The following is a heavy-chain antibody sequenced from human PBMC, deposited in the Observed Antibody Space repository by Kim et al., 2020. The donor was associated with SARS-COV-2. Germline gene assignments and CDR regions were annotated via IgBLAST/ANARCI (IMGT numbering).Heavy chain of an antibody. D-gene: IGHD5-12*01. V-gene: IGHV1-69*13. Sequence: SVKVSCKASGGTFSSYAISWVRQAPGQGLEWMGGIIPIFGTANYAQKFQGRVTITADESTSTAYMELSSLRSEDTAVYYCARDPPGTRLAFDIWGQGTMVTVSS. CDR1: GGTFSSYA. CDR2: IIPIFGTA. CDR3: ARDPPGTRLAFDI. J-gene: IGHJ3*02.